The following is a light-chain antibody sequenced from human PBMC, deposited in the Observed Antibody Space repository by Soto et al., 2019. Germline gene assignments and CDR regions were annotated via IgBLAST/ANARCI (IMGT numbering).Light chain of an antibody. CDR1: SSNVGSYNR. CDR3: SSFTSSSTYV. V-gene: IGLV2-18*02. Sequence: QSALAQPPSASGSPGQSVTISCTGTSSNVGSYNRVSWYQQPPGTAPKLMIYEVSNRPSGVPDRFSGSKSGNTASLTISGLQAEDEADYYCSSFTSSSTYVFGTGTKVTV. CDR2: EVS. J-gene: IGLJ1*01.